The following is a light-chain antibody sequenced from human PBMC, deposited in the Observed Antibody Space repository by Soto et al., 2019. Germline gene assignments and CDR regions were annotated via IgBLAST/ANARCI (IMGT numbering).Light chain of an antibody. V-gene: IGLV2-11*01. J-gene: IGLJ1*01. CDR3: CSYAGTYTFV. Sequence: SALTQPRSVSGSPGQSVTISCTGTSSDVGGYNYVSWYLQHPGKAPKLMIYDVSQRPSGVPDRFSGSKSGNTASLTISGLQAEDEADYYCCSYAGTYTFVFGAGTRSPS. CDR1: SSDVGGYNY. CDR2: DVS.